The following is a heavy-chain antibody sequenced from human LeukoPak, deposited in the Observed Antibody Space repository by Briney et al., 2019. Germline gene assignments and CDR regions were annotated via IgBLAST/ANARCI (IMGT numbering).Heavy chain of an antibody. J-gene: IGHJ2*01. V-gene: IGHV3-7*05. Sequence: GGSLRLSCTASGFTLSRYWMSWVRQAPRKGLEWVANIIKEDGSEKYYADSVRGRFTISRDNPKNPQYLKMNSLRAEDTAVYHCARVWWGSSHWYFDLWGRGTLVTVSS. CDR3: ARVWWGSSHWYFDL. D-gene: IGHD3-16*01. CDR2: IIKEDGSEK. CDR1: GFTLSRYW.